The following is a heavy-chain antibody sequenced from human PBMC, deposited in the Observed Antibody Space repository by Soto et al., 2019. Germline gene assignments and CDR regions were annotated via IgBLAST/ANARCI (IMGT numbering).Heavy chain of an antibody. V-gene: IGHV3-30*03. J-gene: IGHJ4*02. D-gene: IGHD2-8*01. CDR3: GRDLIGQCTNGVCQDY. CDR1: GFTFSTYG. CDR2: VSYDGSNK. Sequence: QVQLVESGGGVVQPGRSLRLSCVASGFTFSTYGMLWVRQAPGKGLEWVAIVSYDGSNKYYADSVKGRFTISRDNSKNTMYMQMDRLRHEDTAVYYCGRDLIGQCTNGVCQDYWGQGTLVTVSS.